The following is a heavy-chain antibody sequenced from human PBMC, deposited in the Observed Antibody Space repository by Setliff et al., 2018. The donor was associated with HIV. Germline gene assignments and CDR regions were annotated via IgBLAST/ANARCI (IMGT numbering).Heavy chain of an antibody. CDR3: ARIVRWELVATSTFFYYYMDV. CDR1: GGSISSGSHY. V-gene: IGHV4-39*01. J-gene: IGHJ6*03. Sequence: SETLSLTCTVSGGSISSGSHYWSWIRQPAGKGLEYIGNIYYTGSTHHNPSLESRVATSVDTSKNQFSLKLSSVTAADTAVYYCARIVRWELVATSTFFYYYMDVWGKGTTVTVSS. CDR2: IYYTGST. D-gene: IGHD1-26*01.